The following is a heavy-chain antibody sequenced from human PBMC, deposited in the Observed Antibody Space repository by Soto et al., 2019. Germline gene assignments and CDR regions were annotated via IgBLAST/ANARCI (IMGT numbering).Heavy chain of an antibody. J-gene: IGHJ4*02. V-gene: IGHV3-11*01. D-gene: IGHD3-16*02. CDR3: ARGGGYDYVWGSYRQYYFDY. CDR1: GFTFSDYS. CDR2: ISSSGSTI. Sequence: QVQLVESGGGLVKPGGSLRLSCAASGFTFSDYSMSWIRQAPGKGLEWVSYISSSGSTIYYADSVKGRFTTSRDNAKNSLYLQMNSLRAEDTAVYYGARGGGYDYVWGSYRQYYFDYWGQGTLVTVSS.